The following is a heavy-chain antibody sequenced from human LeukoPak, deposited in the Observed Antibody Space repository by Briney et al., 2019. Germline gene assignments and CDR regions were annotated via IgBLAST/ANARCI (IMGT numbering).Heavy chain of an antibody. CDR2: LRHSGNT. J-gene: IGHJ4*02. Sequence: SETLFLTCTVSGDSITSRSYWSWIRQPPGKGLEWIGYLRHSGNTNHNSSLKGRVTFSLDTSKNQYSLILRSVTAADTAIYFCARESSTTQPNLFDYWGQGTLVTVSS. CDR3: ARESSTTQPNLFDY. V-gene: IGHV4-59*11. CDR1: GDSITSRSY. D-gene: IGHD1-14*01.